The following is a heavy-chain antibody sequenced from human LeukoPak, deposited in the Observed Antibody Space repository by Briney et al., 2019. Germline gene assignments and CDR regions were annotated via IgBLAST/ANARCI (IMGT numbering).Heavy chain of an antibody. CDR1: GGSISSSSYY. CDR3: ARGNWGLFDY. CDR2: IYYSVTT. D-gene: IGHD7-27*01. Sequence: SETLSLTCTVSGGSISSSSYYWGWLRQPPGKGLEWIGTIYYSVTTYYNPSLKSRVTISVDTSKNQFSLKLSSVTAADTAVYYCARGNWGLFDYWGQGTLVTVSS. J-gene: IGHJ4*02. V-gene: IGHV4-39*07.